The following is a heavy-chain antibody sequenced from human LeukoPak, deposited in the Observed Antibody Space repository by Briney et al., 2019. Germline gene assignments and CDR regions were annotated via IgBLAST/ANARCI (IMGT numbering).Heavy chain of an antibody. D-gene: IGHD3-3*02. V-gene: IGHV3-7*01. J-gene: IGHJ4*02. CDR2: IKRGGSDK. Sequence: PGGSLRLSCVVSGFTFSDYWMSWVRQAPGQGLEWVSNIKRGGSDKYYVDSVKGRFTISRDNAKNSVFLQVSSLRPEDTAVYYCALVSNYYFAYWGQGTLVTVSS. CDR3: ALVSNYYFAY. CDR1: GFTFSDYW.